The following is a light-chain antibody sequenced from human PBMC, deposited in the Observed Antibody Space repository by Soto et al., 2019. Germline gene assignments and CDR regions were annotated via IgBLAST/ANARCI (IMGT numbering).Light chain of an antibody. Sequence: EIVLTQSPATLSLSPGERATLSCRASQSVSSYLAWYQQKPGQAPRLLIYDASNRATGIPARFSGSGSGTDFTITISSLEPEDFAVYYCQRRSNWPLVTFGGGTKVEIK. CDR1: QSVSSY. CDR2: DAS. CDR3: QRRSNWPLVT. J-gene: IGKJ4*01. V-gene: IGKV3-11*01.